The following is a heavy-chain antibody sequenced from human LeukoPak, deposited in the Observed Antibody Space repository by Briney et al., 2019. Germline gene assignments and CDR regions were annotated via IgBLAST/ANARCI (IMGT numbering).Heavy chain of an antibody. J-gene: IGHJ5*02. D-gene: IGHD3-22*01. V-gene: IGHV4-61*01. CDR2: IYYSGST. CDR1: GGSVSSGSYY. Sequence: LETLSLTCTVSGGSVSSGSYYWRWIRQPPGKGLEWIGYIYYSGSTNYNPSLKSRVTISVDTSKNQFSLKLSSVTAADTAVYYCARDIDYYDSRGYYGVPGSWFDPWGQGTLVNVSS. CDR3: ARDIDYYDSRGYYGVPGSWFDP.